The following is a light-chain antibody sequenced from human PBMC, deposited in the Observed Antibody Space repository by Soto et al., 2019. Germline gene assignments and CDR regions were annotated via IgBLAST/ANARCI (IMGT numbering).Light chain of an antibody. CDR2: EVS. V-gene: IGLV2-14*01. CDR3: SSYTTTNTWV. Sequence: QSALTQPASVSGSPGQSITISCTGTSSDVGAYNYVSWYQQHSGKAPKLMIYEVSNRPSGVSNRFSGSKSGNTASLTISGLQAEDEADYYCSSYTTTNTWVFGGGTKVTVL. J-gene: IGLJ3*02. CDR1: SSDVGAYNY.